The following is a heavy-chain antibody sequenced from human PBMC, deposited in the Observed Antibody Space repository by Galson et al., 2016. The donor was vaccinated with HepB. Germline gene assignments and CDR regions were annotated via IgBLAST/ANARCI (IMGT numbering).Heavy chain of an antibody. CDR1: GGSVISSDFY. V-gene: IGHV4-39*01. J-gene: IGHJ4*02. CDR3: AGPGMGSYRH. D-gene: IGHD3-16*02. Sequence: SETLSLTCTVSGGSVISSDFYWGWIRQPPGKGLEWIGSIYYTGSAYYNPSLKSRVTLSVDTSKNQFSLTVTSVTAADTAVYYCAGPGMGSYRHWGQGTLVSVSS. CDR2: IYYTGSA.